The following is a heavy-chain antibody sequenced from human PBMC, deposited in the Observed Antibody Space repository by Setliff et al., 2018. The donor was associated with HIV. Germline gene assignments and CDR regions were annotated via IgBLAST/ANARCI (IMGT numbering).Heavy chain of an antibody. V-gene: IGHV4-28*01. J-gene: IGHJ3*02. CDR1: GYSISSNEW. CDR2: ISNSGKT. D-gene: IGHD2-2*01. CDR3: AKTVPHSTAQDAFDI. Sequence: SETLSLTCAVSGYSISSNEWWGWIRQPPGKGLAWIGYISNSGKTYYNPPLNSRVTLSADTSKNQLSLKLSSVTAVDTAVYYCAKTVPHSTAQDAFDIWGQGTMVTVSS.